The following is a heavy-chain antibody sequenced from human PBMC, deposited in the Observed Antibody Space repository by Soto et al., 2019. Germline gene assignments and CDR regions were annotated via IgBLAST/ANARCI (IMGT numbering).Heavy chain of an antibody. CDR3: ARIRELHAFDI. CDR2: IYPGDSDT. J-gene: IGHJ3*02. Sequence: GESLKISCKGSGYSFTSYWIGWVRQMPGKGLEWRGIIYPGDSDTRYSPFFQGQVTISADKSISTAYLQGSSLKASDTAMYYCARIRELHAFDIWGQGTMVTVSS. CDR1: GYSFTSYW. V-gene: IGHV5-51*01. D-gene: IGHD1-26*01.